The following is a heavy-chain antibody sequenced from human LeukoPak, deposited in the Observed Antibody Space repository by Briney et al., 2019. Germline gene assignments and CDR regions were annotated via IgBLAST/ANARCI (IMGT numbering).Heavy chain of an antibody. J-gene: IGHJ4*02. CDR2: IYTGGTT. D-gene: IGHD6-19*01. V-gene: IGHV4-59*11. CDR1: GGSTSSHF. CDR3: TKATKWLAFDD. Sequence: ASETLSLTCTVSGGSTSSHFWSWIRQPPGKGLEWIGNIYTGGTTNYNPSLKSGVTISIDTSKNQLSLHLASVTAADTAVYYCTKATKWLAFDDWDRGTLVTVSS.